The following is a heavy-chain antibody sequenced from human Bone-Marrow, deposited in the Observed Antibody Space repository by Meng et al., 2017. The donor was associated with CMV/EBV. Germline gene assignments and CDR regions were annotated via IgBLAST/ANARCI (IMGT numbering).Heavy chain of an antibody. J-gene: IGHJ6*02. CDR2: IRYDGSNK. D-gene: IGHD6-6*01. Sequence: GESLKISCAASGFTFSSYGMHWVRQAPGKGLEWVAFIRYDGSNKYYADSVKGRFTISRDNSKNTLYLQMNSLRAEDTAVYYCAKGGGIAARPSDPSDYYYYGMDVWGQGTTVTVSS. CDR1: GFTFSSYG. CDR3: AKGGGIAARPSDPSDYYYYGMDV. V-gene: IGHV3-30*02.